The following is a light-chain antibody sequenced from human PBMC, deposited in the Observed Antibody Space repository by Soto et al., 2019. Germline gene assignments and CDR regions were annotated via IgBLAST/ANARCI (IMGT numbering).Light chain of an antibody. CDR3: QQTYSTPIT. Sequence: DIQMTQSPSSLSASLGDRVTITCRASQSITTYLNWYQQRPGKAPKALIFAASGLQSGVPSRISGSGSGTDFTLTISSLQPEDFATYYCQQTYSTPITFGQGTRLEIK. CDR1: QSITTY. CDR2: AAS. J-gene: IGKJ5*01. V-gene: IGKV1-39*01.